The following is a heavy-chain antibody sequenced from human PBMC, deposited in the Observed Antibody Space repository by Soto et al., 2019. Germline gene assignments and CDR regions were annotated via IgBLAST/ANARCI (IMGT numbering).Heavy chain of an antibody. V-gene: IGHV1-69*06. CDR3: AREGYSSSWYIWFDP. Sequence: GASVKVSCKASGGTFSSYAISWVRQAPGQGLEWMGGIIPIFGTANYAQKFQGRVTITADKSTSTAYMELSSLRSEDTAVYYCAREGYSSSWYIWFDPWGQGTLVTVSS. J-gene: IGHJ5*02. D-gene: IGHD6-13*01. CDR1: GGTFSSYA. CDR2: IIPIFGTA.